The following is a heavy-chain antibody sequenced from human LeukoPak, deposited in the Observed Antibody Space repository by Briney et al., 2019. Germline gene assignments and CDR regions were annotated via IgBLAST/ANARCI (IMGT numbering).Heavy chain of an antibody. J-gene: IGHJ4*02. CDR2: ISADNGNT. CDR3: ARAGSGGANSPIDY. D-gene: IGHD2-21*01. V-gene: IGHV1-18*01. CDR1: GYTFTSYA. Sequence: ASVKVSCKASGYTFTSYAISWVRQAPGQGLEWMGWISADNGNTDYAQRFQGRVTMTTDTSTSTAYMGLRSLRSDDTAVYYCARAGSGGANSPIDYWGQGTLVTVSS.